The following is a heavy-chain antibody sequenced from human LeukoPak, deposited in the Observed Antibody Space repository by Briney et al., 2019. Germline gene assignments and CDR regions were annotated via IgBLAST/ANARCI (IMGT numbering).Heavy chain of an antibody. J-gene: IGHJ4*02. CDR3: VANMGYGGTSYNLDY. D-gene: IGHD1-26*01. Sequence: GGSLRLSCAASGFIFSSYWMHWVRQAPGKGLVWVSRINTGGSSTRYADSVKGRFTISRDNAKNTLYLQMNSLRAEDTAVYFCVANMGYGGTSYNLDYWGQGTLVTVSS. V-gene: IGHV3-74*01. CDR1: GFIFSSYW. CDR2: INTGGSST.